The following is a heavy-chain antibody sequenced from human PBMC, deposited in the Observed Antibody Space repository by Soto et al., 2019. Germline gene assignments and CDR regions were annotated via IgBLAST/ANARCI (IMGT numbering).Heavy chain of an antibody. CDR1: GGSISTSAYY. J-gene: IGHJ4*02. CDR2: IYYSGIT. V-gene: IGHV4-39*01. CDR3: ARHPIVVVPTAPV. D-gene: IGHD2-2*01. Sequence: TSETLSLTCTVSGGSISTSAYYWDWIRQPPGKGLEWIGSIYYSGITYYNPSLQSRVTLSLDTSKNHFSLKLSSVTAADTTVYYCARHPIVVVPTAPVWGQGTLVTVSS.